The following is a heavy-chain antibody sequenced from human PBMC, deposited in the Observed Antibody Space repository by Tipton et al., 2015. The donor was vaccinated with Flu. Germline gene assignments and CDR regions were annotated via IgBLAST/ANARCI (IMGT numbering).Heavy chain of an antibody. J-gene: IGHJ5*01. CDR3: ARTTFSIAEAGIDS. Sequence: PGLVKPSETLSLTCNVSGGSISSSSDFWAWIRQPPGKGLEWMGSIYHSGIIHYNPSLQSRVTVSVDTSNNRFSLRLTSVTAADTAVYYRARTTFSIAEAGIDSWGQGTLVAVSS. V-gene: IGHV4-39*07. D-gene: IGHD6-19*01. CDR1: GGSISSSSDF. CDR2: IYHSGII.